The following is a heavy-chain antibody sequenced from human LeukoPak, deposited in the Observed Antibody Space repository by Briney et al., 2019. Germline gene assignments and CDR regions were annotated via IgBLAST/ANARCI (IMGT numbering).Heavy chain of an antibody. CDR1: GGSFSGYY. CDR3: AREGYSYGY. J-gene: IGHJ4*02. D-gene: IGHD5-18*01. V-gene: IGHV4-34*01. Sequence: PSEALSLTCAVYGGSFSGYYWSWIRQPPGKGLEWIGEINHSGSTNYNPSLKSRVTISVDTSKNQFSLKLSSVTAADTAVYYCAREGYSYGYWGQGALVTVSS. CDR2: INHSGST.